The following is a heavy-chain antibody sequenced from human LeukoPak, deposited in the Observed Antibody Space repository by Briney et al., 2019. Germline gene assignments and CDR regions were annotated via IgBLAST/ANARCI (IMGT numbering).Heavy chain of an antibody. CDR1: GFTFGDYA. D-gene: IGHD2-2*02. J-gene: IGHJ6*03. V-gene: IGHV3-49*04. CDR2: IRSKAYGGTT. Sequence: GGSLRLSCTASGFTFGDYAMSWVRQAPGKGLEWVGFIRSKAYGGTTEYAASVKGRFTISRDDSKSIAYLQMNSLKTEDTAVYYCTRSVSYCSSTSCYTYYYYYYMDVWGKGTTVTVSS. CDR3: TRSVSYCSSTSCYTYYYYYYMDV.